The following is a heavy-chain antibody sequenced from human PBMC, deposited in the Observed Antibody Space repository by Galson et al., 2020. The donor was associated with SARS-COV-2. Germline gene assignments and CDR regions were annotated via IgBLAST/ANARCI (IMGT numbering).Heavy chain of an antibody. D-gene: IGHD3-9*01. J-gene: IGHJ4*02. CDR2: IKGDGSAE. CDR1: GFTFSRYW. V-gene: IGHV3-7*03. Sequence: GGSLRLSCEASGFTFSRYWMSWVRKAPGKGLEWVANIKGDGSAEFFVDSVMGRFTISRDNAKNSLYLQMNSLRVEDTAIYYCVRDVAAGPFESWGQGTLVIVSS. CDR3: VRDVAAGPFES.